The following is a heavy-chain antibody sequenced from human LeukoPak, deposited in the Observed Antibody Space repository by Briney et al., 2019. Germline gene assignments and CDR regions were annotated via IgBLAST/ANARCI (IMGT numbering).Heavy chain of an antibody. J-gene: IGHJ4*02. CDR1: GFTFDDYA. Sequence: GGSLRLSCAASGFTFDDYAMHWARQAPGKGLEWVSGISWNSGSIGYADSVKGRFTISRDNAKNSLYLQMNSLRAEDMALYYCAKEGYSYGYLGYWGQGTLVTVSS. CDR2: ISWNSGSI. V-gene: IGHV3-9*03. CDR3: AKEGYSYGYLGY. D-gene: IGHD5-18*01.